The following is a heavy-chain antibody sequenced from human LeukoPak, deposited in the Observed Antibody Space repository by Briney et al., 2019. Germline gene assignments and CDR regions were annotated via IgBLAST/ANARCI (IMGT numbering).Heavy chain of an antibody. J-gene: IGHJ4*02. Sequence: GGSLRLSCAASGFTVSSNYMSWVRQAPGKGLEWVSVIYSGGSTYYADSVKGRFTISRDNSKNTLYLQMNSLRAEDTAVYYCARVRAVVYFDYWGQGTLVTVSS. CDR2: IYSGGST. D-gene: IGHD6-19*01. V-gene: IGHV3-53*01. CDR1: GFTVSSNY. CDR3: ARVRAVVYFDY.